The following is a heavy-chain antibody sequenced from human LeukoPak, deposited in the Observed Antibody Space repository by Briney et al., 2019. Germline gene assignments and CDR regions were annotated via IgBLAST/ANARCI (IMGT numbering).Heavy chain of an antibody. V-gene: IGHV3-64*01. CDR3: ARGEQNRGYSGYDFFDYYYYMDV. CDR2: ISSNGGST. CDR1: GFTFSSYW. J-gene: IGHJ6*03. D-gene: IGHD5-12*01. Sequence: GGSLRLSCAASGFTFSSYWMSWVRQAPGKGLEYVSAISSNGGSTYYANSVKGRFTISRDNSKNTLYLQMGSLRAEDMAVYYCARGEQNRGYSGYDFFDYYYYMDVWGKGTTVTISS.